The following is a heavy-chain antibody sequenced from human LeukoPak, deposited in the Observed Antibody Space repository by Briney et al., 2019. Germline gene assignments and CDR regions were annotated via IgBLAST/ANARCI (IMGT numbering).Heavy chain of an antibody. CDR3: ARHVYGEYGPGDY. Sequence: SETLSLTCTVSGGSISSGGYYWSWIRQPPGKGLEWIGEINHSGSTNYNPSLKSRVTISVDTSKNQFSLKLSSVTAADTAVYYCARHVYGEYGPGDYWGQGILVTVSS. J-gene: IGHJ4*02. D-gene: IGHD4-17*01. CDR2: INHSGST. V-gene: IGHV4-39*01. CDR1: GGSISSGGYY.